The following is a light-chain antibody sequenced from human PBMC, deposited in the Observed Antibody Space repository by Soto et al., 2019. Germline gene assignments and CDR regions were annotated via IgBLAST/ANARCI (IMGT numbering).Light chain of an antibody. CDR2: EAT. V-gene: IGLV2-14*02. CDR1: SSYFGTYSL. CDR3: FSYTSSGTYV. Sequence: QSALTLPASVSGSPGQSITISCTGTSSYFGTYSLVSWYQHHPGKAPKLLIYEATKRPPGVSDRFSGSKSGNTASLTISGLQAEDETDYYCFSYTSSGTYVFGTGTKV. J-gene: IGLJ1*01.